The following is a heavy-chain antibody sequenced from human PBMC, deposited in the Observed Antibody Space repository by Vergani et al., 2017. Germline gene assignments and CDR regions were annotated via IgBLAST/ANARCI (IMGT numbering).Heavy chain of an antibody. J-gene: IGHJ1*01. CDR1: GFTLSNYD. CDR3: ATKSCGTPGCQIGYFSE. V-gene: IGHV3-30*02. D-gene: IGHD1-1*01. CDR2: IHFDGNNQ. Sequence: QVQLVESGGGVVQRGGSLRLSCATSGFTLSNYDMQWIRQGPGKGLEFVAFIHFDGNNQYYADSVKGRFTLSRDFSKNTLYLQMNSLRTEDTAVYYCATKSCGTPGCQIGYFSEWGQGTLVTVSS.